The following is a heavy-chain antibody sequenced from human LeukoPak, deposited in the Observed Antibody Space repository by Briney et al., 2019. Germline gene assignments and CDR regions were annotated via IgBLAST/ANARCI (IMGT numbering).Heavy chain of an antibody. Sequence: PGGSLRLSCAASRFTFSSYSMSWVRQAPGKGLVWVSRINTDGSSTDYADSAKGRFSISRDNAKNTLYLQINSLRAEDTAVYYCARPGYSYGQFEYWSQGALVTVTS. CDR3: ARPGYSYGQFEY. J-gene: IGHJ4*02. V-gene: IGHV3-74*01. D-gene: IGHD5-18*01. CDR2: INTDGSST. CDR1: RFTFSSYS.